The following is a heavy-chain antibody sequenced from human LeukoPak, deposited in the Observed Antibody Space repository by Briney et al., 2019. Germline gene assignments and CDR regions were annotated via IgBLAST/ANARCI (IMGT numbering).Heavy chain of an antibody. CDR2: ISGSGGST. D-gene: IGHD3-3*01. CDR1: GFTFSSYA. CDR3: ARGRGNTIFGV. Sequence: GGSLRLSCAASGFTFSSYAMSWVRQAPGKGLEWVSAISGSGGSTYYADSVKGRFTISRDNSMNTLYLQMNSLRAEDTAVYYCARGRGNTIFGVGGQGTLVTVSS. V-gene: IGHV3-23*01. J-gene: IGHJ4*02.